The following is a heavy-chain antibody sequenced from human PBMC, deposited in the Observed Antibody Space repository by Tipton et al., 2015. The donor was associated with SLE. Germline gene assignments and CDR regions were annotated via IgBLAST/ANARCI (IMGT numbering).Heavy chain of an antibody. Sequence: SLRLSCAASGFSFISYSMNWVRQAPGKGLEWVSSIFGGGAYMYYADSVKGRFTISRDNAKNLLYLQMNSLRADDTAVYFCARESPTSGSYPSDYWGRGTLVTVSS. V-gene: IGHV3-21*06. CDR3: ARESPTSGSYPSDY. D-gene: IGHD1-26*01. J-gene: IGHJ4*02. CDR2: IFGGGAYM. CDR1: GFSFISYS.